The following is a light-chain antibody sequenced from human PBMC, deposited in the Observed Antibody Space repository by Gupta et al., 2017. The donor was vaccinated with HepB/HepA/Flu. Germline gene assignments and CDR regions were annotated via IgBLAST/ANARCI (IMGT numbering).Light chain of an antibody. J-gene: IGKJ4*01. V-gene: IGKV4-1*01. CDR3: QQYYGVPLT. CDR1: QSVIYSSNQKNH. Sequence: DIVMTQSPDSLALSLGERATINCKSSQSVIYSSNQKNHLAWYQQKPGQPPKLLIYWASTRESGVPDRFSGSGSGTDFTLTISSLQAEDVAVYFCQQYYGVPLTFGGGTKVEI. CDR2: WAS.